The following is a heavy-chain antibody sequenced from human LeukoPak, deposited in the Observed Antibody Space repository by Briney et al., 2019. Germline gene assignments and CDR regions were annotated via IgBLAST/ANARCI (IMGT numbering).Heavy chain of an antibody. V-gene: IGHV4-59*01. CDR1: GGSISSYY. Sequence: SETLSLTCTVSGGSISSYYWSWIRQPPGKGLEWIGYIYYSESTNYNPSLKSRVTISVDTSKNQFSLKLSSVTAADTAVYYCARGAPDYAYDYWGQGTLVTASS. D-gene: IGHD4-17*01. CDR3: ARGAPDYAYDY. J-gene: IGHJ4*02. CDR2: IYYSEST.